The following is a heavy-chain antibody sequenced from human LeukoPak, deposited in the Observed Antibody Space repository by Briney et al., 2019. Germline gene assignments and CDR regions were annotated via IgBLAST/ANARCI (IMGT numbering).Heavy chain of an antibody. CDR3: AADLGWELVHWYFDL. CDR1: GYTFTSYY. Sequence: ASVKVSCKASGYTFTSYYMHWVRQAPGQGLEWMGIINPSGGSTSYAQKFQGRVTMTRDTSTSTVYMELSSLRSEDTAVYYCAADLGWELVHWYFDLWGRGTLVTVSS. CDR2: INPSGGST. J-gene: IGHJ2*01. V-gene: IGHV1-46*01. D-gene: IGHD1-26*01.